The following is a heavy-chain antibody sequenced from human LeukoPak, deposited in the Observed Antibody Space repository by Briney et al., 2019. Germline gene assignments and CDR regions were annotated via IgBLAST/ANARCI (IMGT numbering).Heavy chain of an antibody. CDR3: AGAGIAVAGNAEYFQH. Sequence: GESLKISCKGSGYSFTTYWIAWVRQMPGKGLEWMGIIYPSDSDTRYSPSFQGQVTISADKSITTAYLQWSSLKASDTAMYYCAGAGIAVAGNAEYFQHWGQGTLVTVSS. CDR1: GYSFTTYW. CDR2: IYPSDSDT. J-gene: IGHJ1*01. D-gene: IGHD6-19*01. V-gene: IGHV5-51*01.